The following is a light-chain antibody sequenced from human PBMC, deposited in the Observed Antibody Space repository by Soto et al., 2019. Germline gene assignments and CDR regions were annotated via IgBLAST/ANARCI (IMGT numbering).Light chain of an antibody. CDR3: QHYNDLPLT. CDR1: QSISNN. V-gene: IGKV3-15*01. J-gene: IGKJ4*01. Sequence: EIVMTQSPATLSVSPGERATLSCRASQSISNNLAWYQQKPGQAPRLLIYVASTRATGIPARFSGSGSGTEFTLTISSLQSEDFAVYSCQHYNDLPLTFGGGTKVEIK. CDR2: VAS.